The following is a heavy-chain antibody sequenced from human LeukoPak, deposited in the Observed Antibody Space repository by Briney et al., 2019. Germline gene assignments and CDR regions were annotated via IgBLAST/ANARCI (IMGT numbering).Heavy chain of an antibody. CDR2: VWYDGSNK. Sequence: GGSLRLSCAASGFTFSSYGMHWVRQAPGKGLEWVAVVWYDGSNKYYADSVKGRFTISRDNSKNTLYLQMNSLRAEDTAVYYCARQGWGGNYFDYWGQGTLVTVSS. V-gene: IGHV3-33*01. D-gene: IGHD3-16*01. CDR3: ARQGWGGNYFDY. J-gene: IGHJ4*02. CDR1: GFTFSSYG.